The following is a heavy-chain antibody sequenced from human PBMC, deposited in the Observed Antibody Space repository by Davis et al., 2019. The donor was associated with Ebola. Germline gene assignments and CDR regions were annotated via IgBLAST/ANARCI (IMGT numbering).Heavy chain of an antibody. D-gene: IGHD6-19*01. CDR3: ARGLSRGWGMDV. Sequence: GESLKISCAASGFTLSTYEMNWVRQAPGKGPEWISYITSFGGNIKYADSVKGRFSISRDNTKNSVFLQMESLGAEDTAVYYCARGLSRGWGMDVWGQGTTVTVS. CDR2: ITSFGGNI. CDR1: GFTLSTYE. V-gene: IGHV3-48*03. J-gene: IGHJ6*02.